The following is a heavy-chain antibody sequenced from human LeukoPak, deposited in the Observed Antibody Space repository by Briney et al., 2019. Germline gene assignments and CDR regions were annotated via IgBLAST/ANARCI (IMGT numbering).Heavy chain of an antibody. CDR2: INAGNGNT. Sequence: ASVKVSCKASGYTFTSYAMHWVRQAPGQRLEWMGWINAGNGNTKYSQEFQGRVTITRDTSASTAYMELSSLRSEDTAVYYCARETMDIVVVPAAISYYYYYYMDVWGKGTTVTISS. D-gene: IGHD2-2*03. CDR1: GYTFTSYA. CDR3: ARETMDIVVVPAAISYYYYYYMDV. J-gene: IGHJ6*03. V-gene: IGHV1-3*03.